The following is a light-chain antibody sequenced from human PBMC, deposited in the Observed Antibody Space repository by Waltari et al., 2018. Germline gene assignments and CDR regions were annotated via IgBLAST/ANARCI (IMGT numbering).Light chain of an antibody. J-gene: IGKJ1*01. CDR1: QGVGRA. CDR3: QLYVRLPVT. V-gene: IGKV3-20*01. CDR2: DAS. Sequence: ELVLPKSPGTLALSPGERATLPCRASQGVGRALAWYQQKPGQAPRLLIYDASSRATGIPDRFSGSGSGTDFSLTISRVEPEDFAVYYCQLYVRLPVTFGQGTKVEVK.